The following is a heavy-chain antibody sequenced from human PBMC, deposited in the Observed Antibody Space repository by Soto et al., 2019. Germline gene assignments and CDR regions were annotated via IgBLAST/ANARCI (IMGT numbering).Heavy chain of an antibody. Sequence: QVQLVESGGGLVKPGGSLRLSCAASGFTFSDYYMSWIRQAPGKGLEWVSYISSSSSYTNYADSVKGRFTISRDNAKNSLYLQMNSLRAEDTAVYYCARDLQLWLEYYFDYWGQGTLVTVSS. CDR3: ARDLQLWLEYYFDY. CDR1: GFTFSDYY. V-gene: IGHV3-11*05. CDR2: ISSSSSYT. D-gene: IGHD5-18*01. J-gene: IGHJ4*02.